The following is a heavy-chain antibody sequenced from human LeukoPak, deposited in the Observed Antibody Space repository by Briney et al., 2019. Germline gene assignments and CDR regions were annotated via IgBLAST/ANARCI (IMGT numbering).Heavy chain of an antibody. D-gene: IGHD6-19*01. CDR1: GDSVSSNRAT. V-gene: IGHV6-1*01. CDR2: TYFRSKWYN. Sequence: SQTLSLTCAISGDSVSSNRATWTWIRQSPSRGLEWLGRTYFRSKWYNDYAVSVRSRITINPDTSKNQFSLQLNSVTPEDTAVYYCARGGASSIWFDPWGQGTLVTVSS. CDR3: ARGGASSIWFDP. J-gene: IGHJ5*02.